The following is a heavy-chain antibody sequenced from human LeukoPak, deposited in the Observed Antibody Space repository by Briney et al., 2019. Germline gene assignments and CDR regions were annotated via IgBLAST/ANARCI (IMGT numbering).Heavy chain of an antibody. D-gene: IGHD6-19*01. CDR1: GFTLSSYE. J-gene: IGHJ6*03. CDR2: IDYSGGST. CDR3: ARVWTGQWPPHYYYMDV. V-gene: IGHV3-23*01. Sequence: PGGSLRLSCTASGFTLSSYEMSWIRQAPGKGLEWVSSIDYSGGSTHYADSVMGRFTISRDNSKNTLYLQMNSLRAEDTAVYYCARVWTGQWPPHYYYMDVWGKGTTVTISS.